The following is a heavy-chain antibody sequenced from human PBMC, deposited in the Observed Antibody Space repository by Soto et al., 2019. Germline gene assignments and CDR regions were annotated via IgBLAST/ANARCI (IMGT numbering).Heavy chain of an antibody. CDR2: IYYSGST. D-gene: IGHD4-17*01. V-gene: IGHV4-59*08. Sequence: PSETLSLTCTVSGGTISSYYWSWIRQPPGKGLEWIGYIYYSGSTNYNPSLKSRVTISVDTSKNQFSLKLSSVTAADTAVYYCASRDDYGDYSAFDIWGQGTMVTVSS. CDR3: ASRDDYGDYSAFDI. CDR1: GGTISSYY. J-gene: IGHJ3*02.